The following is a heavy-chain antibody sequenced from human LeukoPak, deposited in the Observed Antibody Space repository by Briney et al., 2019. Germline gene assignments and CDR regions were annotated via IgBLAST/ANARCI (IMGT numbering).Heavy chain of an antibody. CDR3: ARDPTTVTPIGDY. Sequence: GGSLRLYCAASGFTFSSYWMSWVRQAPGKGLEWVANIKQDGSEKYYVDSVKGRLTISRDNAKNSLYLQMNRLRAEDTAVYYCARDPTTVTPIGDYWGQGTLVTVSS. CDR1: GFTFSSYW. V-gene: IGHV3-7*01. CDR2: IKQDGSEK. D-gene: IGHD4-17*01. J-gene: IGHJ4*02.